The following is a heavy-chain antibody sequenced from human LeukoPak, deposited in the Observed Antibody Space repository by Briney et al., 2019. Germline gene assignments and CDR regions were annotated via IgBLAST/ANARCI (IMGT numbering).Heavy chain of an antibody. CDR3: ARHQSGSYLDAFDI. J-gene: IGHJ3*02. CDR2: VYYSGNT. Sequence: PSETLSLTCSVSGGSISSSRFYWGWIRQPPGKGLEWIGGVYYSGNTYYNPSLKSRVTISVDTSKNQFSLKLSSVTATDTAVYYCARHQSGSYLDAFDIWGQGTMVTVSS. V-gene: IGHV4-39*01. D-gene: IGHD1-26*01. CDR1: GGSISSSRFY.